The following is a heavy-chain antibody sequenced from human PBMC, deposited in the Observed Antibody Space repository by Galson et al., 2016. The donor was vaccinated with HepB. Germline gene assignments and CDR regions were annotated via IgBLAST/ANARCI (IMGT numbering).Heavy chain of an antibody. D-gene: IGHD3-9*01. CDR2: ISGSGGST. CDR3: AKEGRDILTGYYNGDALDI. J-gene: IGHJ3*02. V-gene: IGHV3-23*01. Sequence: SLRLSCAASGFTFSSYAMSWVRQAPGKGLEWVSAISGSGGSTYYADSVKGRFTISRDNSKNTLYLQMNSLSAEDTAVYYCAKEGRDILTGYYNGDALDIWGQGTMVTVSS. CDR1: GFTFSSYA.